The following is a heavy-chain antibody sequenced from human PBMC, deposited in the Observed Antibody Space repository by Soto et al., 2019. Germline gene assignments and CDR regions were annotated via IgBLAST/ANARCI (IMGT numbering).Heavy chain of an antibody. CDR1: GFTFSNAS. CDR2: TRNKANSYTT. V-gene: IGHV3-72*01. D-gene: IGHD4-17*01. CDR3: ARDAGGDFDY. J-gene: IGHJ4*02. Sequence: PGGSLRLSCAASGFTFSNASINWVRQAPGKGLEWVGRTRNKANSYTTEYAASVKGRFTISRDDSKNSLYLQMNSLKTEDTAVYYCARDAGGDFDYWGQGTLVTVSS.